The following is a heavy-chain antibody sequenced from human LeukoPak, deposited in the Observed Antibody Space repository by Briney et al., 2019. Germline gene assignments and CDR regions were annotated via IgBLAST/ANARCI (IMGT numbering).Heavy chain of an antibody. Sequence: WRSLRLSCAASGFTFSSYAMHWVRQAPGKGLEWVALISYDGSNKYYADSMKGRCTVSRDNSKNTLYLQMNSLRAEDTAVYYCAKGDYYGSGSYYWYFDLWGRGTLVTVSS. CDR3: AKGDYYGSGSYYWYFDL. D-gene: IGHD3-10*01. V-gene: IGHV3-30*18. CDR1: GFTFSSYA. CDR2: ISYDGSNK. J-gene: IGHJ2*01.